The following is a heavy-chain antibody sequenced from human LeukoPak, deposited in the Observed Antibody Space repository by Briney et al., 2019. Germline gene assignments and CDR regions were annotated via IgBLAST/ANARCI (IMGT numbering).Heavy chain of an antibody. CDR3: TREMYIAATGRGPFGS. CDR1: GYTFTGYY. J-gene: IGHJ4*02. CDR2: INPNSGGT. V-gene: IGHV1-2*02. D-gene: IGHD6-13*01. Sequence: ASVKVSCKASGYTFTGYYIHWVQQAPGQGLEWMGWINPNSGGTNYAQKVQGRVTMTRDTSISTAYMELSRLRSDDTAVYYCTREMYIAATGRGPFGSWGQETLVTVSS.